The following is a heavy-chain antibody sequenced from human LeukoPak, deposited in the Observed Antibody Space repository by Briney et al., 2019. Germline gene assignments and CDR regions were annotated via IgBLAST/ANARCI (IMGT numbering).Heavy chain of an antibody. CDR3: AKAAAAPGFDF. CDR1: GFTLSSYS. CDR2: VSGSGDRM. D-gene: IGHD6-13*01. Sequence: PGGSLRLSCAASGFTLSSYSMNWVRQAPGKGLEWVATVSGSGDRMYHADSVKGRFTISRDNSKNTIYLQMNSLRAEDTALYYCAKAAAAPGFDFWGQGTLVTVSS. V-gene: IGHV3-23*01. J-gene: IGHJ4*02.